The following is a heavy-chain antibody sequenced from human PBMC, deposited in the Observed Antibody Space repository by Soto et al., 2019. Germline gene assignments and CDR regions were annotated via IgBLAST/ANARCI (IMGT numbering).Heavy chain of an antibody. CDR1: GFTFSSYS. CDR2: ISSSSSYI. J-gene: IGHJ4*02. Sequence: EVQLVESGGGLVKPGGSLRLSCAASGFTFSSYSMNWVRQAPGKGLEWVSSISSSSSYIYYADSVKGRFTISRDNAKNSLYLQMNSLRAEDTAVYYCARGPRDDTAMETEFDYWGQGTLVTVSS. CDR3: ARGPRDDTAMETEFDY. D-gene: IGHD5-18*01. V-gene: IGHV3-21*01.